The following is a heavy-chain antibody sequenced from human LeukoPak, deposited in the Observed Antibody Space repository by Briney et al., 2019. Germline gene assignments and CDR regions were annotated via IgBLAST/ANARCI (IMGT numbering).Heavy chain of an antibody. CDR2: INPSGGST. CDR3: ARASDYGDSYYGMDV. D-gene: IGHD4-17*01. CDR1: GYTFTSYY. Sequence: ASVKVSCKASGYTFTSYYMHWVRQAPGQGLEWMGIINPSGGSTSYVQKFQGRVTMTRDTSTSTVYMELSSLRSEDTAVYYCARASDYGDSYYGMDVWGKGTTVTVSS. J-gene: IGHJ6*04. V-gene: IGHV1-46*01.